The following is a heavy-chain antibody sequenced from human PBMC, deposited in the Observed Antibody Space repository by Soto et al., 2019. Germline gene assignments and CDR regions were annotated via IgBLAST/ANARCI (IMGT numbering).Heavy chain of an antibody. CDR3: ARENHGVRGVNGMDV. V-gene: IGHV4-31*03. Sequence: QVQLQESGPGLVKPSQTLSLTCTVSGGSISSGGYYWSWIRQHPGKGLEWIGYIYYRESTYYNPSPKSRVNISVDTAKNQFSRKLSSVTAADTAVDYCARENHGVRGVNGMDVWGQGTTVTVSS. CDR1: GGSISSGGYY. D-gene: IGHD3-10*01. CDR2: IYYREST. J-gene: IGHJ6*02.